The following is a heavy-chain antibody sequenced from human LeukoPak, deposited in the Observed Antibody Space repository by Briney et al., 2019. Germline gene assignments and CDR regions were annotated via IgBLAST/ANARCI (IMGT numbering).Heavy chain of an antibody. J-gene: IGHJ1*01. CDR1: GGSISSYY. V-gene: IGHV4-4*07. CDR2: IYTSGST. CDR3: ARGLFSSSWLFAEYFQH. Sequence: PSETLSLTCTVSGGSISSYYWSWIRQPAGKGLEWIGRIYTSGSTNYNPSLKSRVTMSVDTSKNQFSLKLSSVTAADTAVYYCARGLFSSSWLFAEYFQHWGQGTLVTVSS. D-gene: IGHD6-13*01.